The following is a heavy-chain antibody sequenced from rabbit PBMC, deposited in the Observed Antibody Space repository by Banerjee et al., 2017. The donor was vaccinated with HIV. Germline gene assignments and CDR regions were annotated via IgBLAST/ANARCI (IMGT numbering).Heavy chain of an antibody. D-gene: IGHD6-1*01. CDR2: IYNGSGSA. CDR1: GFSFSSANW. Sequence: EESGGGLVQPEGSLTLTCTASGFSFSSANWIYWVRQAPGKGPEWIACIYNGSGSAWYASWAKGRFTITSNTNQNTVTLQMTSLTAADTATYFCARVSDGWNLWGPGTLVTVS. CDR3: ARVSDGWNL. V-gene: IGHV1S47*01. J-gene: IGHJ4*01.